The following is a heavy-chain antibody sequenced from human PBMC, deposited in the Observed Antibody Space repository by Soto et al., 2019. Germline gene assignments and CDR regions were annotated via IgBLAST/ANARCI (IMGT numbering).Heavy chain of an antibody. Sequence: EVQLVESGGGLVQPGRSLRLSCAASGFSFENYAMHWVRQAPGKGLEWVSGISWNRGTIGYADSVKGRFTISRDNAKNSLYLQMNSLRAEDTALYFCAATRGYSPPFDSWGQGTRVTVS. CDR2: ISWNRGTI. CDR1: GFSFENYA. J-gene: IGHJ4*02. CDR3: AATRGYSPPFDS. V-gene: IGHV3-9*01. D-gene: IGHD3-22*01.